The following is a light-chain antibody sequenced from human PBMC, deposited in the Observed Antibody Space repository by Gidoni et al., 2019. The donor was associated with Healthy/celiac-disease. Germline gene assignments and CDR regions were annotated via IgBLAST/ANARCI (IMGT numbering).Light chain of an antibody. J-gene: IGKJ1*01. CDR2: KAS. CDR1: QSISSW. V-gene: IGKV1-5*03. Sequence: DLQMTQSPSTLSASVGDRVTITCRASQSISSWLAWYQQKPGKAPKLLIYKASSLESGVPSRFSGSGSGKEFTLTISSLQPDDFATYYCQQYNSYSPSTFGQGTKVEIK. CDR3: QQYNSYSPST.